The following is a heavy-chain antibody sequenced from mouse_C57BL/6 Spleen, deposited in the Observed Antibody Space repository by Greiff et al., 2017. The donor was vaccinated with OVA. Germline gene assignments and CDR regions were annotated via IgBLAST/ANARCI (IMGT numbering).Heavy chain of an antibody. CDR3: ARLGYYRFAY. V-gene: IGHV1-7*01. CDR2: INPSSGYT. D-gene: IGHD2-3*01. J-gene: IGHJ3*01. Sequence: QVHVKQSGAELAKPGASVKLSCKASGYTFTSYWMHWVKQRPGQGLEWIGYINPSSGYTKYNQKFKDKATLTADKSPSTAYMQLSSLTYEDSAVYYCARLGYYRFAYWGQGTLVTVSA. CDR1: GYTFTSYW.